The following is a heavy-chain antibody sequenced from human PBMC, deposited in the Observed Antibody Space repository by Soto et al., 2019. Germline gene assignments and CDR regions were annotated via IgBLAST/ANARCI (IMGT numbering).Heavy chain of an antibody. CDR1: GFTFSIFA. CDR2: ISGCGGNT. Sequence: EVQLLESGGGLVQPGGSLRLSCAASGFTFSIFAMSWVRQAPGKGLEWVSTISGCGGNTYYADSVKGRFTISRDNSKNTLNLQMNGLRGEDTAVYYCAKDRGTGDYGVNAVDIWGQGTMVTVSS. D-gene: IGHD7-27*01. CDR3: AKDRGTGDYGVNAVDI. J-gene: IGHJ3*02. V-gene: IGHV3-23*01.